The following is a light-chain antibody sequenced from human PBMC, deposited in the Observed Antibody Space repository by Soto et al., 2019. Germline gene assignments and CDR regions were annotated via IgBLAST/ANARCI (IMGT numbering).Light chain of an antibody. CDR1: QGIANW. J-gene: IGKJ4*01. V-gene: IGKV1-12*01. Sequence: DIQITQSPSSVSASVGDRVTITCRASQGIANWLAWYQQKPGKAPNLLIYGASSLQNGVPSRFSGSGSGTDFTLNISSLQPEDLGTYYCQHAKTSPLTFGGGTKV. CDR2: GAS. CDR3: QHAKTSPLT.